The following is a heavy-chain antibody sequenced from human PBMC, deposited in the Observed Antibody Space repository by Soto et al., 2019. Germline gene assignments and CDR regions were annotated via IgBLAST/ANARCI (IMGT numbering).Heavy chain of an antibody. J-gene: IGHJ4*02. CDR3: ARDFSGSEDY. CDR1: GFTFSSYY. CDR2: ISSDGSTT. V-gene: IGHV3-74*01. D-gene: IGHD1-26*01. Sequence: EVQLVESGGGLVQPGGSLRLSCAASGFTFSSYYMHWVRQAPGKGLVWVSRISSDGSTTTYADSVKGRFTISRDNAKNTLYLQMRSVRAEDTAMYYCARDFSGSEDYWGQGTLVTVSS.